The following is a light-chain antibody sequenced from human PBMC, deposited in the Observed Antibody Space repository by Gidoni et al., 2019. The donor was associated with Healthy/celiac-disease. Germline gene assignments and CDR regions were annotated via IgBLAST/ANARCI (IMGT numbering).Light chain of an antibody. CDR1: RSDVGGYNY. CDR2: DVS. Sequence: QPALTQPRSVSGSPGQSVTISCTGTRSDVGGYNYVSWYQQHPGNAPKLMIYDVSKRPSGVPDRFSGSKSGNTASLTISGLQAEDEADYYCCSYAGSYTWVFGGGTKLTVL. J-gene: IGLJ3*02. CDR3: CSYAGSYTWV. V-gene: IGLV2-11*01.